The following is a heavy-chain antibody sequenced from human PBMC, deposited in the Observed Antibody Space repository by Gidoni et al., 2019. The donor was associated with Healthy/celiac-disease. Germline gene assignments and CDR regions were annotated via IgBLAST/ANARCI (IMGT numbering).Heavy chain of an antibody. CDR2: IWYDGSNK. CDR3: ARDGVDLWTYYYDRGLHYYYGMDV. J-gene: IGHJ6*02. Sequence: VVQPGRSLRLSCAASGFTFSSYGMHWVRQAPGKGLEWVAVIWYDGSNKYYADSVKGRFTISRDNSKNTLYLQMNSLRAEDTAVYYCARDGVDLWTYYYDRGLHYYYGMDVWGQGTTVTVSS. CDR1: GFTFSSYG. V-gene: IGHV3-33*01. D-gene: IGHD3-22*01.